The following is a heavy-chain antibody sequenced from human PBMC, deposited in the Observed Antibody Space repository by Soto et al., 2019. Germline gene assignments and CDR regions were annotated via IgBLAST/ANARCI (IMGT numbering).Heavy chain of an antibody. Sequence: RLSCAASGFTVSSNYMSWVRQAPGKGLEWVSVIYSGGSTYYADSVKGRFTISRDNSKNTLYLQMNSLRAEDTAVYYCAREGPYYYGSGSYYKGAPFDIWGQGKMVTVSS. CDR2: IYSGGST. CDR3: AREGPYYYGSGSYYKGAPFDI. D-gene: IGHD3-10*01. J-gene: IGHJ3*02. CDR1: GFTVSSNY. V-gene: IGHV3-53*01.